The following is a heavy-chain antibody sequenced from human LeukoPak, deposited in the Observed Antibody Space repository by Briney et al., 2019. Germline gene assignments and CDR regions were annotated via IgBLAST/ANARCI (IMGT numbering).Heavy chain of an antibody. J-gene: IGHJ4*02. CDR1: GFTFSSYS. D-gene: IGHD3-22*01. Sequence: GGSLRLSCAASGFTFSSYSMNWDRRAPGKGLEWVSYISGSSSTIYYADSVKGRFTISRDNAKNSLYLQMNSLRAEDTAVYYCARSGYYYEGYYFDYWGQGTLVTVSS. CDR2: ISGSSSTI. CDR3: ARSGYYYEGYYFDY. V-gene: IGHV3-48*01.